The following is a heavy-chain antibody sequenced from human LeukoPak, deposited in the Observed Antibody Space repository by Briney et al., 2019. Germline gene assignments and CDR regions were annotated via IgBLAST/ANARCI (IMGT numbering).Heavy chain of an antibody. Sequence: GGSLRLSCAASGFTVSSNYMSWVRQAPGKGLEWVSVIYSGGRTYYADSVKGGFTFSRDNSKNTLYLQMNSLRAEDTAVYYCAREVDTVMVNWGQGTLVTVSS. CDR1: GFTVSSNY. CDR2: IYSGGRT. CDR3: AREVDTVMVN. V-gene: IGHV3-66*01. J-gene: IGHJ4*02. D-gene: IGHD5-18*01.